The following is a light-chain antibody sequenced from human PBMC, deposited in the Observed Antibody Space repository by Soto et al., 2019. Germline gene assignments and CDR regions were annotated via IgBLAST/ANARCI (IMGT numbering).Light chain of an antibody. CDR1: QRISGY. J-gene: IGKJ1*01. V-gene: IGKV3-20*01. Sequence: EIVLTQSPATLSLSPGGRATLSCRASQRISGYLAWYQQRPGQAPRLLIYDASNRAAGIPDRFSGSGSETDFTLTVSRLELEDFAVYFCHQYGTSPQTFGQGTKVDIK. CDR3: HQYGTSPQT. CDR2: DAS.